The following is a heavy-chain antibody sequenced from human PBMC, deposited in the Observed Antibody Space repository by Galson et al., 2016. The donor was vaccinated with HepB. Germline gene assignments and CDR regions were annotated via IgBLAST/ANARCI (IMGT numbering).Heavy chain of an antibody. V-gene: IGHV4-39*01. J-gene: IGHJ5*02. CDR1: GGSITTSSNF. CDR3: ARRGYLYGSGSRNSWFAP. D-gene: IGHD3-10*01. CDR2: IYYSGST. Sequence: ETLSLTCTVSGGSITTSSNFWGWIRQPPGKGLEWIGNIYYSGSTYYNSSLKSRVTISVDTSRNQFSLKLTSVTAADTAVYYCARRGYLYGSGSRNSWFAPWGQGTLVTVSS.